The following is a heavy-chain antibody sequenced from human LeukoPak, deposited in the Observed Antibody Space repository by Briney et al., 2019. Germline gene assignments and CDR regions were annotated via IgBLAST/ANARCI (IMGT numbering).Heavy chain of an antibody. J-gene: IGHJ4*02. D-gene: IGHD3-10*01. CDR2: INPIFNIL. Sequence: GASVKVSCKASEGTFGAYSLDWVRQAPGQGLEWLGGINPIFNILNYARKFRGRVTITADESTNTAYMDLSSLKYDDTAVYYCAAGRRLGELFFDYWGQGALVTVSS. V-gene: IGHV1-69*13. CDR3: AAGRRLGELFFDY. CDR1: EGTFGAYS.